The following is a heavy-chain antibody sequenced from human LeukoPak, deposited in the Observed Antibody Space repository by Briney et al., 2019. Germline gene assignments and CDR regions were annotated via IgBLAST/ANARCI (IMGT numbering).Heavy chain of an antibody. CDR2: IYTSGST. V-gene: IGHV4-4*07. D-gene: IGHD3-3*01. CDR3: ARRITIFGVVDY. Sequence: SETLSLTCTVSGGSISSYYWNWIRQPAGKGLEWIGRIYTSGSTNYNPSLKSRATMSVDTSKNQFSLKLSSVTAADTAVYYCARRITIFGVVDYWGQGTLVTVSS. J-gene: IGHJ4*02. CDR1: GGSISSYY.